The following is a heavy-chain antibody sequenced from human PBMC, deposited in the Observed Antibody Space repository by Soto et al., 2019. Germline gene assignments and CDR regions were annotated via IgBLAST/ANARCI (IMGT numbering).Heavy chain of an antibody. CDR1: GGTFSSYA. V-gene: IGHV1-69*06. Sequence: GASVKVSCKASGGTFSSYAISWVRQAPGQGLEWMGGIIPIFGTANYAQKFQGRVTITADKSTSTAYMELSSLRSEDTAVYYCARDMTTVSEGYYYGMDVWGQGTTVTVS. D-gene: IGHD4-4*01. CDR2: IIPIFGTA. CDR3: ARDMTTVSEGYYYGMDV. J-gene: IGHJ6*02.